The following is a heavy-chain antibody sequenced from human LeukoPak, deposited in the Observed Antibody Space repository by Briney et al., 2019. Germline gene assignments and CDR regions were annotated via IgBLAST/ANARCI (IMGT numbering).Heavy chain of an antibody. CDR1: GYTFTGYY. Sequence: ASVKVSCKASGYTFTGYYMHWVRQAPGQGLEWMGWINPNSGDTNYAQKFQGRVTMTRDTSISTAYVELTSLRSDDTAVYYCAKARSRSSASSDYWGQGTLVTVSS. CDR3: AKARSRSSASSDY. CDR2: INPNSGDT. D-gene: IGHD6-6*01. V-gene: IGHV1-2*02. J-gene: IGHJ4*02.